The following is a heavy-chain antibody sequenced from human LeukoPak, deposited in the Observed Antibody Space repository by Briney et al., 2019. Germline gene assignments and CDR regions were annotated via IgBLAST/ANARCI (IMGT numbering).Heavy chain of an antibody. CDR1: EFTFSAYA. J-gene: IGHJ4*01. V-gene: IGHV3-30*02. Sequence: GGSLRLSCATSEFTFSAYAMHWIPQAPGRGLEWVAFVRYGGNIKYYADSVKGRFTISRDNSKNTLYLQMNSLRPDDTAVYYCPKELGTEYNIFDYWGQGTLVTVSS. CDR3: PKELGTEYNIFDY. D-gene: IGHD3-9*01. CDR2: VRYGGNIK.